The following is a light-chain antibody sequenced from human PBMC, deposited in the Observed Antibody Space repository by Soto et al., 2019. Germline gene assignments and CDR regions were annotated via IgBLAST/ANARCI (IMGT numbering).Light chain of an antibody. CDR1: ASDVGDYNY. V-gene: IGLV2-14*01. CDR3: SSYTSTRTHVI. CDR2: DVS. J-gene: IGLJ2*01. Sequence: QSVLTQPASVSGSPGQSITISCTATASDVGDYNYVSWFQRYPGKAPKLMIYDVSNRPSGVSNRFSGSKSGNTASLTISGLQAEDEADYYCSSYTSTRTHVIFGGGTKLIVL.